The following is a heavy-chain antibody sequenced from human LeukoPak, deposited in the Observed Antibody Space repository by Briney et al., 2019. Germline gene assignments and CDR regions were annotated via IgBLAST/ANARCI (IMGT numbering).Heavy chain of an antibody. CDR3: VRGLYNSRGAFDL. CDR1: VGTFSSYA. D-gene: IGHD6-13*01. CDR2: IIPIFGTA. V-gene: IGHV1-69*13. Sequence: GASVNVSCKASVGTFSSYAISWVRQAPGQGLEWMGGIIPIFGTAKYAQKFQGRVTITADESTSTAYMELSSLRSEDTAVYYCVRGLYNSRGAFDLWGRGTMVTVSS. J-gene: IGHJ3*01.